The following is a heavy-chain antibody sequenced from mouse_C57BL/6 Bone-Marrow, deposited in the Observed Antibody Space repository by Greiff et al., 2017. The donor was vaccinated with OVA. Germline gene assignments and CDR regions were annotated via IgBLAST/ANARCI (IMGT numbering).Heavy chain of an antibody. Sequence: QVQLQQPGAELVRPGSSVKLSCKASGYTFTSYWMHWVKQRPIQGLEWIGNIDPSDSETHFNQKFKDKATLTVDKSSSTAYMQLSSLTSEDSAVYYCARRYYGSFDYWGQGTTLTVSS. D-gene: IGHD1-1*01. V-gene: IGHV1-52*01. J-gene: IGHJ2*01. CDR1: GYTFTSYW. CDR3: ARRYYGSFDY. CDR2: IDPSDSET.